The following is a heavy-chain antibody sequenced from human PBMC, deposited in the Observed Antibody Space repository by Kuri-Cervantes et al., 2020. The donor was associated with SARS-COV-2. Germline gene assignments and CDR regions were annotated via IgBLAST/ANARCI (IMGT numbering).Heavy chain of an antibody. CDR2: VRGKANNYAT. V-gene: IGHV3-73*01. J-gene: IGHJ4*02. Sequence: GGSLRLSCEVSGFLISASAIHWVRQGSGKGLEWVGRVRGKANNYATAYAASVKGRFTISRDDLKNMTYLQMNSLKTEDTAVYYCTTLIDYWGQGALVTVSS. CDR1: GFLISASA. CDR3: TTLIDY.